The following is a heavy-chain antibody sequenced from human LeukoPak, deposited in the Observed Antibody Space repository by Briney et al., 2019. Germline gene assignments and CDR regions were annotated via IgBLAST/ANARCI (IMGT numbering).Heavy chain of an antibody. J-gene: IGHJ4*02. CDR1: GTNFSNYW. D-gene: IGHD3-3*01. CDR3: ARNINFRSGYDC. V-gene: IGHV3-7*01. Sequence: GGSLRLSCATSGTNFSNYWMSWVRQAPGKGLEWVANIRQDGNEKYYVDSLKGRFTISRDNAKNSLYLQMNSLRAEDTAVYYCARNINFRSGYDCWGQGTLVTVSS. CDR2: IRQDGNEK.